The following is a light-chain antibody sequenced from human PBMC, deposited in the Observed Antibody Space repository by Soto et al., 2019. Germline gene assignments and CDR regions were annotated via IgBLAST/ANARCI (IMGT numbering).Light chain of an antibody. J-gene: IGKJ1*01. Sequence: EIVMTQSPATLSVSPGERATLSCRASQSVSSNLAWYQQKPGQAPRLLIYGASNRATGIPDRFSGSGSGTDFTLTISRLEAEDSAVYYCHQYGVSPGTFGQGTKVDIK. CDR3: HQYGVSPGT. CDR2: GAS. CDR1: QSVSSN. V-gene: IGKV3-20*01.